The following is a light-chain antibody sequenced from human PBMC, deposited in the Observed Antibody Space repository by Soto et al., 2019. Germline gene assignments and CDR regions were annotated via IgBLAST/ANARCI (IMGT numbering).Light chain of an antibody. V-gene: IGLV1-51*01. Sequence: QSVLTQPPSVSAAPGQPVTISCSGSSSNIGNNYVSWYQQLPGTAPKLLIYDNNKRPSGIPDRFSGSKSGTSATLGITGLQTGDEADYYCGTLDSSLSAVVFGGGTQRTVL. CDR1: SSNIGNNY. CDR2: DNN. J-gene: IGLJ2*01. CDR3: GTLDSSLSAVV.